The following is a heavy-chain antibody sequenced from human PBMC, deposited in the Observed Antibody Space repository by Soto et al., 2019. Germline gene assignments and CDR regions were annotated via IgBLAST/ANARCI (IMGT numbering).Heavy chain of an antibody. V-gene: IGHV3-48*02. CDR3: VREAIIGPFDH. CDR2: ISTNGNVK. Sequence: PGASLRRSYTAPGVTFRSHNMNWVRQAPGKGLEWIAYISTNGNVKHYADSVTGRVNISSDTAKRSLFLQMDSPKDEDTAFYFCVREAIIGPFDHWRQGILVTVSS. CDR1: GVTFRSHN. J-gene: IGHJ4*02. D-gene: IGHD3-9*01.